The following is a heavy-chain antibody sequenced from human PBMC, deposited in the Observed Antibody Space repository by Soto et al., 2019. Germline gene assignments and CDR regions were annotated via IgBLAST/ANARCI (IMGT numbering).Heavy chain of an antibody. V-gene: IGHV3-21*06. CDR2: ISSTTNYI. CDR3: ARESEELTSNVVY. J-gene: IGHJ4*02. CDR1: GFTFTRYS. Sequence: EVQLVESGGGLVKPGGSLRLSCAASGFTFTRYSMNWVRQAPGKGLEWVSSISSTTNYIYYGDSMKGRFTISRDNAKNSLYFEMNSLRAEDTAVYYCARESEELTSNVVYWGQGTLVTVSS. D-gene: IGHD1-7*01.